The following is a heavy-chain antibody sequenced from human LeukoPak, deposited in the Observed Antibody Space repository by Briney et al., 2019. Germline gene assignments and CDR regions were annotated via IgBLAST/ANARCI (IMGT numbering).Heavy chain of an antibody. V-gene: IGHV3-23*01. CDR3: AKLTRGYCDSNACPNWFDP. Sequence: PGGSLRLSCAASGFTFSSYAMSWIRHAPGEGVEWVSAMSDSGGTTYYADSLKGRFTISRDNSKNTLYLQMNSLRGEDSALYYCAKLTRGYCDSNACPNWFDPWGRGALVTVSS. D-gene: IGHD3-22*01. J-gene: IGHJ5*02. CDR2: MSDSGGTT. CDR1: GFTFSSYA.